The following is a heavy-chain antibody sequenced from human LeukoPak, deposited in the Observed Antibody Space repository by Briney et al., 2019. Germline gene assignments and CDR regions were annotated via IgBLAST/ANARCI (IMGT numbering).Heavy chain of an antibody. CDR3: TPDYGGNSGWFWFDP. CDR1: GFTYSGSA. Sequence: GGSLRLSCAASGFTYSGSAMHWVRQASGKGLEWVGRIRSKANSYTTAYAASVKGRFTISRDDSKNTADLQMNSLKTEDTAVYYCTPDYGGNSGWFWFDPWGQGTLVTVSS. D-gene: IGHD4-23*01. V-gene: IGHV3-73*01. CDR2: IRSKANSYTT. J-gene: IGHJ5*02.